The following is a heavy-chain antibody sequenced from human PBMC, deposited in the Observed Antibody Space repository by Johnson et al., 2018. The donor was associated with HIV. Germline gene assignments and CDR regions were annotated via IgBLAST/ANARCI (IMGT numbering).Heavy chain of an antibody. D-gene: IGHD6-25*01. Sequence: QVQLVESGGGVVQPGRSLRLSCAASGFTFSSYAMHWVRQAPGKGLAWVAVISYDGSNKYYADYVKGRFTISRDNSKNTLYLQMNSLRAEDTAIYYCARETNMPGAAGDAFDIWGQGTMVTVS. J-gene: IGHJ3*02. CDR2: ISYDGSNK. V-gene: IGHV3-30-3*01. CDR3: ARETNMPGAAGDAFDI. CDR1: GFTFSSYA.